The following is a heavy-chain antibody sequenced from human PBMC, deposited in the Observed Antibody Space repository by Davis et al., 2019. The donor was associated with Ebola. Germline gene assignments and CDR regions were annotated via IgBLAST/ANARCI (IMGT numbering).Heavy chain of an antibody. V-gene: IGHV3-64*01. J-gene: IGHJ4*02. CDR3: ARVDHGYDY. D-gene: IGHD2-2*03. Sequence: GGSLRPSCAASGFTFSTYAMHWVRQAPGKGLEYVSAISSNGGSTYHANSVKGRFTISRDNSKNTLYLQMGSLRAEDMAVYYCARVDHGYDYWGQGTLVTVSS. CDR2: ISSNGGST. CDR1: GFTFSTYA.